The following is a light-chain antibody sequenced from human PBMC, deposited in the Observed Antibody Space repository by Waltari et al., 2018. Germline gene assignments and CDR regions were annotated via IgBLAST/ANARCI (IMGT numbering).Light chain of an antibody. CDR2: GAS. CDR3: QQYNNWPPYT. CDR1: QSVSSD. V-gene: IGKV3-15*01. J-gene: IGKJ2*01. Sequence: EIVITQSLATLTVSPVERATLSCRASQSVSSDLAWYQQKPGQAPRLLIYGASTRATGSPARLSGSGSGTEFTLTISSLQSEDFAVYYCQQYNNWPPYTFGQGTKLEIK.